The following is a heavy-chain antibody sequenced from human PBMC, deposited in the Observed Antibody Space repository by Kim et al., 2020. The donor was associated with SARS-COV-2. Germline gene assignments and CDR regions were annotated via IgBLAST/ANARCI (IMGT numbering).Heavy chain of an antibody. D-gene: IGHD2-2*01. CDR1: GFTFDDYA. J-gene: IGHJ4*02. CDR3: AKDNATELYCSSTSCYFDY. CDR2: ISWNSGSI. V-gene: IGHV3-9*01. Sequence: GGSLRLSCAASGFTFDDYAMHWVRQAPGKGLEWVSGISWNSGSIGYADSVKGRFTISRDNAKNSLYLQMNSLRAEDTALYYCAKDNATELYCSSTSCYFDYWGQGTLVTVSS.